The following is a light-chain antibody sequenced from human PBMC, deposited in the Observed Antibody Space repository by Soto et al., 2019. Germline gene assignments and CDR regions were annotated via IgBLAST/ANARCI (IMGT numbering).Light chain of an antibody. V-gene: IGKV3-20*01. Sequence: VLTQSACTLSLSPGERATLSCRASQSFSSTYLAWYQQKPGQAPRLLIYGASSRATGIPDRFSGGGSGTDFTLTISRLEPEDFAVYYCQQYGSSPITFAQGTRLEIK. CDR1: QSFSSTY. J-gene: IGKJ5*01. CDR3: QQYGSSPIT. CDR2: GAS.